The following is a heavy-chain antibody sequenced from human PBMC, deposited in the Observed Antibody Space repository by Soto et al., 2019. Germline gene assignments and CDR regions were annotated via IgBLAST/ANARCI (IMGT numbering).Heavy chain of an antibody. CDR3: AKDHGGYVLRFLEWFSRHAFDY. D-gene: IGHD3-3*01. J-gene: IGHJ4*02. V-gene: IGHV3-23*01. CDR2: ISGSGGST. Sequence: GGSLRPSCAASGSTFSSYAMSWVRQAPGNGLPRGPAISGSGGSTYYADSVKGRFTISRDNSKNTLYLQMNSLRAEDTAVYYCAKDHGGYVLRFLEWFSRHAFDYWGQGILLTAYS. CDR1: GSTFSSYA.